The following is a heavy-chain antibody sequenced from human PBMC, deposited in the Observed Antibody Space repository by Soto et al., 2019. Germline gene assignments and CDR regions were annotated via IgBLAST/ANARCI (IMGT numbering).Heavy chain of an antibody. V-gene: IGHV4-34*01. CDR1: GGSFSGYY. D-gene: IGHD3-22*01. Sequence: SETLSLTCAVYGGSFSGYYWSWIRQPPGKGLEWIGEINHSGSTNYNPSLKSRATISVDTSKNQFSLKLSSVTAADTAVYYCAREAREDYDSSGYSDYWGQGTLVIVSS. CDR2: INHSGST. CDR3: AREAREDYDSSGYSDY. J-gene: IGHJ4*02.